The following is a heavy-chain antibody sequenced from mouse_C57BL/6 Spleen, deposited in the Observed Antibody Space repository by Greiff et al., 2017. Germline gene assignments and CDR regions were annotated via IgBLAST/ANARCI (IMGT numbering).Heavy chain of an antibody. CDR1: GFTFSDYG. J-gene: IGHJ2*01. D-gene: IGHD1-1*01. V-gene: IGHV5-17*01. Sequence: EVKLMESGGGLVKPGGSLKLSCAASGFTFSDYGMHWVRQAPEKGLEWVAYISSGSSTIYYADTVKGRFTITRDNAKNTLFLQMTSLRSEDTAMYYCARYYGSSYQTGYFDYWGQGTTLTVSS. CDR3: ARYYGSSYQTGYFDY. CDR2: ISSGSSTI.